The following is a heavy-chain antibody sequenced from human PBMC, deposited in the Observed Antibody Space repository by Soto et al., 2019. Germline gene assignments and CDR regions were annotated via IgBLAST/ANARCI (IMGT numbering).Heavy chain of an antibody. V-gene: IGHV1-18*01. CDR1: GYTFTSYG. D-gene: IGHD1-7*01. Sequence: GASVKVSCKASGYTFTSYGISWVRQAPGQGLEWMGWISAYNGNTNYAQKLQGRVTMTTDTSTSTAYMELRSLRSDDTAVYYCARGILTGTTYGVPDDHDYWGQGTLVTVSS. CDR2: ISAYNGNT. CDR3: ARGILTGTTYGVPDDHDY. J-gene: IGHJ4*02.